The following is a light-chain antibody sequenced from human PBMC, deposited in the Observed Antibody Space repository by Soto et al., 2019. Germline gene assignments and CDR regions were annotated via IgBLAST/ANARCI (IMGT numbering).Light chain of an antibody. CDR1: SSNIGSNT. Sequence: QSVLTQAPSASGTPGQRVTISCSGSSSNIGSNTVSWYQQVPGTAPNLLIYSNDQRPSGVPDRFSGSKSGTSASLAIGGLQSEDEADYYCAAWDGSLNGWVFGGGTKVTVL. CDR3: AAWDGSLNGWV. V-gene: IGLV1-44*01. CDR2: SND. J-gene: IGLJ2*01.